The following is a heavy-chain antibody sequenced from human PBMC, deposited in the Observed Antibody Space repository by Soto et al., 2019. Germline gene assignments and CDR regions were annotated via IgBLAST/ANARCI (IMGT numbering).Heavy chain of an antibody. J-gene: IGHJ4*02. CDR3: ARDPLRYCSSTSCYTYFDY. V-gene: IGHV1-18*01. CDR2: ISAYNGNT. Sequence: QVPLVQSGAEVKKPGASVKVSCKASGYTFTSYGISWVRQAPGQGLEWMGWISAYNGNTNYAQKLQGRVTMTTDTSTSTAYMELRSLRSDDTAVYYCARDPLRYCSSTSCYTYFDYWGQGTLVTVSS. D-gene: IGHD2-2*02. CDR1: GYTFTSYG.